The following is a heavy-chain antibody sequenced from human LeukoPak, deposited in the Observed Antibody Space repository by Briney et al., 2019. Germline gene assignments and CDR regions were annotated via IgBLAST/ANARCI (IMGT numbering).Heavy chain of an antibody. Sequence: GESLKNSCKGSGYSFTSYWIGWVRQMPGKGLEWMGIIYPGDSDTRYSPSFQGQVTISADKSISTAYLQWSSLKASDTAMYYCARLAIVVVPAGWFDPWGQGTLVTVSS. CDR3: ARLAIVVVPAGWFDP. CDR2: IYPGDSDT. J-gene: IGHJ5*02. V-gene: IGHV5-51*01. CDR1: GYSFTSYW. D-gene: IGHD2-2*03.